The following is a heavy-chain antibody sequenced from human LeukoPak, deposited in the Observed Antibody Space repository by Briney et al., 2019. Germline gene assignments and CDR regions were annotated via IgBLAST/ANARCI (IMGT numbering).Heavy chain of an antibody. D-gene: IGHD2-21*02. CDR2: IRYDGSNK. CDR1: GFTFSNYG. CDR3: AGDVMSTALDAFDV. V-gene: IGHV3-30*02. Sequence: PGGSLRLSCAASGFTFSNYGMHWVRQAPGKGLEWVAFIRYDGSNKYYADSVKGRFTISRDNSKNTLYLQMNSLRAEDTAVYYCAGDVMSTALDAFDVWGQGTMVTVSS. J-gene: IGHJ3*01.